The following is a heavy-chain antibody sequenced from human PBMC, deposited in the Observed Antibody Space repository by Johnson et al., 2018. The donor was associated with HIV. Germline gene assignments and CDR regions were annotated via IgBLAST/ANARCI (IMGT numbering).Heavy chain of an antibody. V-gene: IGHV3-30*18. Sequence: QVQLVESGGDLVQPGGSLRLSCVASGFTFSSYGMHWVRQAPGKGLEWVAVISYDGSNKYYADSVKGRFTISRDNSKKTLYVQMNSLRVEDTAVYYCGKSTRASICGESGPYGAFDIWGQGTMVTVSS. CDR2: ISYDGSNK. D-gene: IGHD3-10*01. J-gene: IGHJ3*02. CDR3: GKSTRASICGESGPYGAFDI. CDR1: GFTFSSYG.